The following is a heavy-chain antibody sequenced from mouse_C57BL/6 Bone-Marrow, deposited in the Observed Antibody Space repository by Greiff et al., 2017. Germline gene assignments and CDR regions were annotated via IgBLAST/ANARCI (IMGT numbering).Heavy chain of an antibody. CDR2: IDPETGGT. CDR1: GYTFTDYE. Sequence: QVQLQQSGAELVRPGASVTLSCKASGYTFTDYEMHWVKQTPVHGLEWIGAIDPETGGTAYNQKFKGKAILTADKSSSTAYMELRSLTSEDSAVFYGTRSSGGERVWFAYWGQGTLVTVSA. J-gene: IGHJ3*01. CDR3: TRSSGGERVWFAY. V-gene: IGHV1-15*01.